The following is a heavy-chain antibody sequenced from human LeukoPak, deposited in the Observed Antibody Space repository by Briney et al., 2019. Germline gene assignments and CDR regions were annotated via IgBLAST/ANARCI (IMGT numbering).Heavy chain of an antibody. CDR3: ARTRPRVVAVVAATPGLGWFDP. V-gene: IGHV1-46*01. Sequence: GASVKVSCKASGYTFTSYYMHWVRQAPGQGLEWMGIINPSGGSTSYAQKFQGRVTMTRDTSTSTVYMELSSLRSEDTAVYYCARTRPRVVAVVAATPGLGWFDPWGQGTLVTVSS. CDR2: INPSGGST. CDR1: GYTFTSYY. J-gene: IGHJ5*02. D-gene: IGHD2-15*01.